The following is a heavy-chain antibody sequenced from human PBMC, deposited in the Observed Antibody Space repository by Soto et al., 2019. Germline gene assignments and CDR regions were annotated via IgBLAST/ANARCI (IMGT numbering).Heavy chain of an antibody. CDR3: ARDKEQLEPKTYYYYYCMDV. CDR1: GGTFSSYT. V-gene: IGHV1-69*08. D-gene: IGHD1-1*01. CDR2: IIPILGIA. Sequence: QVQLVQSGAEVKKPGSSVKVSCKASGGTFSSYTISWVRQAPGQGLEWLGRIIPILGIANYAQKFQGRVTITADKSTSTAYMELSSLRSEDTAVYYCARDKEQLEPKTYYYYYCMDVWGKGTTVTVSS. J-gene: IGHJ6*03.